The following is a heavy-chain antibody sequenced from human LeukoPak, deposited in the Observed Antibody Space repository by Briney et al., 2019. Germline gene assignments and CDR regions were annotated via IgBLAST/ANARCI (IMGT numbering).Heavy chain of an antibody. J-gene: IGHJ4*02. CDR1: GFIFNNYA. V-gene: IGHV3-9*01. CDR2: ISWNSGSI. CDR3: AKDNRRHYTSGPNPDSLH. Sequence: QAGGSLRLSCAGSGFIFNNYAMHWIQQPPGKGLEWVSGISWNSGSIDYADSVKGRFTISRDNAKNSLYLQMNSLRVEDTAFYYCAKDNRRHYTSGPNPDSLHWGQGALVTVSS. D-gene: IGHD6-19*01.